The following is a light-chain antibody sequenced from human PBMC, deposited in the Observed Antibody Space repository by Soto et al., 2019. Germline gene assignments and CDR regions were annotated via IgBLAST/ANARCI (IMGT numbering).Light chain of an antibody. CDR1: SSDVGGYNY. CDR3: RSYTSSSTVV. J-gene: IGLJ2*01. V-gene: IGLV2-14*01. CDR2: DVS. Sequence: QSALTQPASVSGSPGQSLTISCTGTSSDVGGYNYVSWYQQHPGKAPKLMIYDVSNRPSGVSNRFSGSKSGNTASLTISGLHAEDEADYYCRSYTSSSTVVFGGGTKLTVL.